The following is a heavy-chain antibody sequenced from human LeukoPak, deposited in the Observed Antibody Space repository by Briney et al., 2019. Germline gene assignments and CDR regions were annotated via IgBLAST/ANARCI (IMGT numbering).Heavy chain of an antibody. Sequence: PGGSLRLSCAASGFTFSGYAMSWVRQAPGKGLEWVSTISRSGGSAYYADSVKGRFTISRDDSKNTLHLQMNSLRAEDTAVYYCAKGKGDTGSYYRDAFDIWGQGTMVTVSS. V-gene: IGHV3-23*01. D-gene: IGHD1-26*01. CDR3: AKGKGDTGSYYRDAFDI. J-gene: IGHJ3*02. CDR2: ISRSGGSA. CDR1: GFTFSGYA.